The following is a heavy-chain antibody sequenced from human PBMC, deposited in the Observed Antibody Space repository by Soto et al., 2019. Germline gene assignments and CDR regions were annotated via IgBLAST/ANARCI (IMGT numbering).Heavy chain of an antibody. J-gene: IGHJ5*02. V-gene: IGHV4-59*01. CDR2: IYYRGNT. Sequence: PSETLSLTCTVYGGSISSDYWSWIRQPPGKGLEWIGYIYYRGNTNYNPSLKSRVTISVDTSKNQFSLRLSSVTAADTAVYYCARVRDTSGYYYNFDPWGQGALVTVSS. D-gene: IGHD3-22*01. CDR1: GGSISSDY. CDR3: ARVRDTSGYYYNFDP.